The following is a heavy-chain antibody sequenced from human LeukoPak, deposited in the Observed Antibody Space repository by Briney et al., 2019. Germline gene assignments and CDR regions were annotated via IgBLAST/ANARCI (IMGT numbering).Heavy chain of an antibody. CDR2: TSFDESNK. CDR1: GFTVSSNY. Sequence: GGSLRLSCAASGFTVSSNYMSWVRQAPGKGLEWVAFTSFDESNKFYAESVEGRFTISRDNSKNTLFLQMHNLRVDDTAMYYCAVVAGRFPPDYWGQGTLVTVSS. CDR3: AVVAGRFPPDY. J-gene: IGHJ4*02. V-gene: IGHV3-30-3*01. D-gene: IGHD6-19*01.